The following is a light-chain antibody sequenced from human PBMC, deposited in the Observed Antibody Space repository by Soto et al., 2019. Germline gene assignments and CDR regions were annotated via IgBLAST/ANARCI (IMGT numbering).Light chain of an antibody. J-gene: IGLJ2*01. CDR1: SSDVGGYNY. Sequence: QSALTQPPSASGSPGQSVTISCTGTSSDVGGYNYVSWYQQHPGKAPQLMIYEVIKRPSGVPHRFSASKSGNTASLTVSGLQAEDDADYYCSSYAGSNTFEIFGGGTKLTVL. V-gene: IGLV2-8*01. CDR3: SSYAGSNTFEI. CDR2: EVI.